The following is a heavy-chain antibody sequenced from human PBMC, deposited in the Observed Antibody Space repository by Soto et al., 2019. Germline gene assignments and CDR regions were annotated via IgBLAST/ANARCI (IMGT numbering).Heavy chain of an antibody. CDR3: ARDQSSGWYGKDSGMDV. J-gene: IGHJ6*02. Sequence: XSVKVSCKASAYTFTNYGISWVRQAPGQGLEWMGWISAYNANTYYAQTFQGRVTMTIETSTSTTYLELRSLKSNDTAVYYCARDQSSGWYGKDSGMDVWSQGTTVTVSS. V-gene: IGHV1-18*01. D-gene: IGHD6-19*01. CDR2: ISAYNANT. CDR1: AYTFTNYG.